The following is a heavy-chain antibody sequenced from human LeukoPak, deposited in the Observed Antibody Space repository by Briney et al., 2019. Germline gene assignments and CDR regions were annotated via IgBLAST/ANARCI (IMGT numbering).Heavy chain of an antibody. CDR1: GFSLTELS. CDR2: FNPRDGET. V-gene: IGHV1-24*01. J-gene: IGHJ4*02. D-gene: IGHD2-2*02. Sequence: ASVKVSCKVSGFSLTELSMHWVRQAPGKGPEWMGGFNPRDGETYFAQNFQGRVTPTEDTSTDTSSMELRSLKSDDTAVYYCATSDRQFCSPTSCYMPFDYWGQGTLVIVSS. CDR3: ATSDRQFCSPTSCYMPFDY.